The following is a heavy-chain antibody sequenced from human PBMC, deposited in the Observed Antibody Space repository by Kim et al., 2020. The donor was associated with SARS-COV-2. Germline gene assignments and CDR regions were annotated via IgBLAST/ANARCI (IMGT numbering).Heavy chain of an antibody. CDR1: GFDFDDYH. CDR2: ITDGSFST. Sequence: GGSLRLSCAASGFDFDDYHMIWLRQAPGKGLQWLSYITDGSFSTYYADSVKGRFTISRDNANNSLFLQMNSLRAEDSGIYYCARGGNGAWHPAYNWPDPWGQGTLVTVSS. V-gene: IGHV3-11*06. D-gene: IGHD1-20*01. J-gene: IGHJ5*02. CDR3: ARGGNGAWHPAYNWPDP.